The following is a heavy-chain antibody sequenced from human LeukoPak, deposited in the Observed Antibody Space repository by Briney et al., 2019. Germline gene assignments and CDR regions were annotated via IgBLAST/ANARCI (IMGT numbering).Heavy chain of an antibody. CDR2: ISGSGGST. V-gene: IGHV3-23*01. D-gene: IGHD3-3*01. CDR1: GFTFSSYA. J-gene: IGHJ4*02. CDR3: AKTPYDFWSGYYVGTLYYFDY. Sequence: GGSLRLSCAASGFTFSSYAMSWVRQAPGKGLEWVSAISGSGGSTYYADSVKGRFTISRDNSKNTLYLQMNSLRAEDTAIYYCAKTPYDFWSGYYVGTLYYFDYWGQGTLVTVSS.